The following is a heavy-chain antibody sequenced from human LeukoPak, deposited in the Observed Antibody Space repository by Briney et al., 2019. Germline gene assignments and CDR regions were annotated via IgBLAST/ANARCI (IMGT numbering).Heavy chain of an antibody. Sequence: SETLSLTCTVSGGSTSSYYWSWIRQPPGKGLEWIGYIYYSGSTNYNPSLKSRVTISVDTSKNQFSLKLSSVTAADTAVYYCARVFYGGSLGFDYWGQGTLVTVSS. D-gene: IGHD4-23*01. CDR2: IYYSGST. CDR3: ARVFYGGSLGFDY. CDR1: GGSTSSYY. J-gene: IGHJ4*02. V-gene: IGHV4-59*01.